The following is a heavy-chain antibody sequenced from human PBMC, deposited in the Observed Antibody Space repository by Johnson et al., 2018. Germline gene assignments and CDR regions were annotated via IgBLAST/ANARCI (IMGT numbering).Heavy chain of an antibody. Sequence: QVQLQESGAEVKKPGSSVKVSCKASGGTFSSYTISWVRPAPGQGLEWMGGIIPPFATANYAQKFQGRVTLTAGESTNTAYMALRRLTTEDTAVYYCARGLQYFAAGSYDIRGFEMWGQGTMVTVSS. CDR3: ARGLQYFAAGSYDIRGFEM. D-gene: IGHD3-10*01. J-gene: IGHJ3*02. CDR2: IIPPFATA. CDR1: GGTFSSYT. V-gene: IGHV1-69*01.